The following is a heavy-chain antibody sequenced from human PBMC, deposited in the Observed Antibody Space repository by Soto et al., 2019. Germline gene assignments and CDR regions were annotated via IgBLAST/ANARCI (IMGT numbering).Heavy chain of an antibody. CDR1: GGSIRSYY. D-gene: IGHD6-19*01. Sequence: QVQLQESGPGLVKPSETLSLTCTLSGGSIRSYYWSWIRQPPGKGLEWIGYVYYSGSTNYNPSLKSRVTISVDTSKNQFSLNLSSVTAADTAVYYCARDVGWSSGLDYWGQGTLVTVSS. V-gene: IGHV4-59*01. J-gene: IGHJ4*02. CDR2: VYYSGST. CDR3: ARDVGWSSGLDY.